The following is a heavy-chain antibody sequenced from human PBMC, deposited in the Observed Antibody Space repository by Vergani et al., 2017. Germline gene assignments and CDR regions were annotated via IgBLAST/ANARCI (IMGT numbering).Heavy chain of an antibody. CDR2: LTGGGGST. CDR3: VKDAGSYENFFDS. V-gene: IGHV3-23*01. D-gene: IGHD1-26*01. J-gene: IGHJ4*02. CDR1: GFTFSTYA. Sequence: EVQLLESGGSLKQPGGSVRLSCAASGFTFSTYAMHWVRPAPGKGLEWVSALTGGGGSTYYADSFKGRFISSIDNSRDTLYLQMNSLRPEDTATYYCVKDAGSYENFFDSWGQGTLVTVSS.